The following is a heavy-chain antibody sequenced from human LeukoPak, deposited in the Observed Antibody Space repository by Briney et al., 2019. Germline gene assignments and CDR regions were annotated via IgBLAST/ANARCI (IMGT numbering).Heavy chain of an antibody. CDR3: ARGFAAYDTSDYAFSYY. Sequence: ASMKVSCKASGYTFTNYDLTWVRQATGQGLEWMGWMNPNSGDTGYAQKFQGRLTMTRDTSISTAYMELSSLRSEDTAVYYCARGFAAYDTSDYAFSYYWGQGTLVTVSS. CDR2: MNPNSGDT. J-gene: IGHJ4*02. V-gene: IGHV1-8*01. CDR1: GYTFTNYD. D-gene: IGHD3-22*01.